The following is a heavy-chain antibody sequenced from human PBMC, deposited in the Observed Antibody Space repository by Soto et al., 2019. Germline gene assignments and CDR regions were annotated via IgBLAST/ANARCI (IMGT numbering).Heavy chain of an antibody. V-gene: IGHV3-30*18. Sequence: VGSLRLSCAASGFTFSSYGMHWVRQAPGKGLEWVAVISYDGSNKYYADSVKGRFTISRDNSKNTLYLQMNSLRAEDTAVYYCAKDANDFWSGYWMNYYYYYGMDVWGQGTTVTVSS. J-gene: IGHJ6*02. CDR3: AKDANDFWSGYWMNYYYYYGMDV. CDR2: ISYDGSNK. D-gene: IGHD3-3*01. CDR1: GFTFSSYG.